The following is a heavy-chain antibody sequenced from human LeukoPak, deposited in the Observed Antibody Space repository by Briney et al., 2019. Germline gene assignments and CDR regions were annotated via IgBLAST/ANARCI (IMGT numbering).Heavy chain of an antibody. CDR2: ISGDNENR. V-gene: IGHV1-18*01. J-gene: IGHJ5*02. Sequence: ASVKVSCKASGHNFNTYGVTWVRQPPGQGLEWMGWISGDNENRIYAQDFQGRVSMTTDTSTNIAYMELMSLTSDDTAVYYCAKGVAETFLSSTRYANWFHPWGQGTLVTVSS. D-gene: IGHD2-2*01. CDR1: GHNFNTYG. CDR3: AKGVAETFLSSTRYANWFHP.